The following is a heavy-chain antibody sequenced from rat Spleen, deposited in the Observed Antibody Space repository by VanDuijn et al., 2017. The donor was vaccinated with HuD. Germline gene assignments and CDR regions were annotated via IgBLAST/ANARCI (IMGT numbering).Heavy chain of an antibody. CDR2: VSSDDTNT. D-gene: IGHD1-4*01. J-gene: IGHJ3*01. CDR1: GFTFNNFW. V-gene: IGHV5-31*01. Sequence: EVQLVESGGGLVQPGRSLRLSCAASGFTFNNFWMTWIRQAPGKGLEWVSSVSSDDTNTYYRDSVKGRFTISRDSAKSTLYLQMDSLRSEDTATYYCATAGSRVSRFGYWGQGTLVTVSS. CDR3: ATAGSRVSRFGY.